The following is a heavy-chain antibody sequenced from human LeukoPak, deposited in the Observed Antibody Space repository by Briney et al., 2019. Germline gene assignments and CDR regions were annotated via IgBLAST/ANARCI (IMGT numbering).Heavy chain of an antibody. Sequence: ASVKVSCKASGYTFTSYGISWVRQAPGQGGEWMGWISAYNGNTNYAQKFQGRVTMTRDTSISTAYMELSRLRSDDTAVYYCARVRRSGSSGYYYVPDYWGQGTLVTVSS. CDR1: GYTFTSYG. D-gene: IGHD3-22*01. CDR3: ARVRRSGSSGYYYVPDY. J-gene: IGHJ4*02. V-gene: IGHV1-18*01. CDR2: ISAYNGNT.